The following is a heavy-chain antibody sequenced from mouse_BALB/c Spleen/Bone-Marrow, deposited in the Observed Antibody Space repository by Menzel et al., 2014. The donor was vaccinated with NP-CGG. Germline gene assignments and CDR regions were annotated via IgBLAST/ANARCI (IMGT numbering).Heavy chain of an antibody. Sequence: QVQLKESGAELVRPGTSVKASCKASGYAFTNYLIEWVKQRPGQGLEWIGVLNPGSGGTNYNEKFKGKATLTADKSSSTAYMQLSSLTSDDSAVYFRARRIYYAMGYWGQGTTLTVSS. CDR2: LNPGSGGT. J-gene: IGHJ2*01. D-gene: IGHD2-1*01. CDR1: GYAFTNYL. CDR3: ARRIYYAMGY. V-gene: IGHV1-54*01.